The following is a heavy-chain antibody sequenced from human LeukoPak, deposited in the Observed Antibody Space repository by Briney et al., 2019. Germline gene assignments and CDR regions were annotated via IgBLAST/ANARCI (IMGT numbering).Heavy chain of an antibody. Sequence: GGSLRLSCAASGFTFSSYAMSWVRQAPGKELEWVSAISGSGGSTYYADSVKGRFTISRDNSKNTLYLQMNSLRAEDTAVYYCAKDRQRLSLHYFDYWGQGTLVTVSS. CDR1: GFTFSSYA. J-gene: IGHJ4*02. D-gene: IGHD3-16*02. CDR2: ISGSGGST. CDR3: AKDRQRLSLHYFDY. V-gene: IGHV3-23*01.